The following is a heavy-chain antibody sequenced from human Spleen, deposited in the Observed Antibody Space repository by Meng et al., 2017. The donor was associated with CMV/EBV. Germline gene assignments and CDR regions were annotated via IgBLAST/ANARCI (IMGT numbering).Heavy chain of an antibody. J-gene: IGHJ4*02. Sequence: GESLRLSCAASGFSFERYGINWVRQAPGKGLEWVSSISSSSSHIHYADSVKGRFTISRDYATNSVFLQMNTLRVDDTALYYCARDQGLVFGEVIPYFDYWGQGTPVTVSS. CDR1: GFSFERYG. CDR3: ARDQGLVFGEVIPYFDY. V-gene: IGHV3-21*01. D-gene: IGHD3-10*01. CDR2: ISSSSSHI.